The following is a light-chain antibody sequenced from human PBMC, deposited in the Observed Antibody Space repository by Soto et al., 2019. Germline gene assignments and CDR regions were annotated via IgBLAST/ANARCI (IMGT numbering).Light chain of an antibody. CDR1: QTISSSW. CDR3: QQYNTYWT. J-gene: IGKJ1*01. CDR2: KAS. Sequence: DIQMTQSPSTLSASVGARVPIACRASQTISSSWLAWYQQKPGKAPKVLIYKASTLESGVPSRFSGSGSGTEFTLTISSLQPDDAATYYCQQYNTYWTFGQGTKVDIK. V-gene: IGKV1-5*03.